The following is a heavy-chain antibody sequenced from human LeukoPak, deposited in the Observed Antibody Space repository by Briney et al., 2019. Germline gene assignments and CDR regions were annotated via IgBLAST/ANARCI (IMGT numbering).Heavy chain of an antibody. J-gene: IGHJ3*02. V-gene: IGHV4-31*03. CDR3: ARLYYYDTSGYSGAFDI. Sequence: SQTLSLTCTVSGGSISSGGYYWSWIRQLPGKGLEWIGYIYYSGSTYYNPSLKSRVTISVDTSKSQFSLKLSSVTAADTAVYYCARLYYYDTSGYSGAFDIWGQGTMVTVSS. CDR1: GGSISSGGYY. D-gene: IGHD3-22*01. CDR2: IYYSGST.